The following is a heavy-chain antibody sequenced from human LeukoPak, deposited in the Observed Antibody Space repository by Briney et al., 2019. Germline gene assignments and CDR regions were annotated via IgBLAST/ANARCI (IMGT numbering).Heavy chain of an antibody. J-gene: IGHJ4*02. CDR3: AGSYGSSGYIRY. V-gene: IGHV4-59*01. CDR2: IYYSGST. Sequence: SETLSLTCTVSGGSISSYYWNWIRQPPGKGLEWIGYIYYSGSTTYNPSLKSRVTISVDTSKNQFSLKLSSVTAADTAVYYCAGSYGSSGYIRYWGQGTLATVSS. D-gene: IGHD3-22*01. CDR1: GGSISSYY.